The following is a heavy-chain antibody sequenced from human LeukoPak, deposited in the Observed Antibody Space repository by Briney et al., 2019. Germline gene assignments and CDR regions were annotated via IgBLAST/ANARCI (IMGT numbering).Heavy chain of an antibody. CDR3: APSVSREAGTAGDY. J-gene: IGHJ4*02. D-gene: IGHD6-19*01. V-gene: IGHV1-2*02. CDR2: INPNSGGT. CDR1: GHTFTGYY. Sequence: ASVKVSCKASGHTFTGYYMHWERQAPGQGLEWMGWINPNSGGTNYAQKFQGRVTMTRDTSISTAYMELSRLRSDDTAVYYCAPSVSREAGTAGDYWGQGTLVTVSS.